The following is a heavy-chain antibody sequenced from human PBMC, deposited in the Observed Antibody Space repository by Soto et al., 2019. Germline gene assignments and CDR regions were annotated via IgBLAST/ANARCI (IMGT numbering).Heavy chain of an antibody. CDR1: GFTFSSYG. Sequence: PGGSLRLSCAASGFTFSSYGMHWVRQAPGKGLEWVAVISYDGSNKYYADSVKGRFTISRDNSKNTLYLQMNSLRAEDTAVYYWAKAPPGYFSGGSGPWIQLWVPYFAYWGQGTRVTVSS. J-gene: IGHJ4*02. D-gene: IGHD2-15*01. V-gene: IGHV3-30*18. CDR3: AKAPPGYFSGGSGPWIQLWVPYFAY. CDR2: ISYDGSNK.